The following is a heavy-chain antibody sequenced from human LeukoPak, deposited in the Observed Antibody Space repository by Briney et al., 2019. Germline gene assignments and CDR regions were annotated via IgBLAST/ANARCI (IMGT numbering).Heavy chain of an antibody. V-gene: IGHV4-34*01. CDR2: INHSGST. D-gene: IGHD3-16*02. CDR3: ARGRVDMITFGGVIVYYFDY. Sequence: SSETLSLTCAVYGGSFSGCYWSWIRQPPGKGLEWIGEINHSGSTNYNPSLKSRVTISVDTSKNQFSLKLSSVTAADTAVYYCARGRVDMITFGGVIVYYFDYWGQGTLVTVSS. CDR1: GGSFSGCY. J-gene: IGHJ4*02.